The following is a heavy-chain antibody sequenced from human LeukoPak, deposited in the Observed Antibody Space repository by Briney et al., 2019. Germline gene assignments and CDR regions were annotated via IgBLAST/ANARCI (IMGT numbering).Heavy chain of an antibody. J-gene: IGHJ4*02. V-gene: IGHV3-23*01. CDR3: AKATTTPRGSPSRPMVELLSFDC. CDR2: ISGSGGDT. D-gene: IGHD1-7*01. CDR1: GFMFSSYA. Sequence: PGGSLRLSCAASGFMFSSYAMSWVPQAPGKGLEWVSAISGSGGDTYPADSGKGRFTISRDNSKNTLYLQMSNLRAEDTAVNYCAKATTTPRGSPSRPMVELLSFDCWGQGTLVTVSS.